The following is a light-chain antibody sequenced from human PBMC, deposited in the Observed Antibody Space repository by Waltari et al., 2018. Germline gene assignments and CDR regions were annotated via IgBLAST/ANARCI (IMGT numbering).Light chain of an antibody. CDR1: QSISNW. Sequence: DIQMTQSPSTLSASVGDRLTITCRASQSISNWLAWYQQKPGKAPKLLIYKASTLESGVPSRFSGSGSGTEFTLTISSLQPDDFATYYCQQYNSYSLLTFGGGTKVEIK. CDR2: KAS. V-gene: IGKV1-5*03. CDR3: QQYNSYSLLT. J-gene: IGKJ4*01.